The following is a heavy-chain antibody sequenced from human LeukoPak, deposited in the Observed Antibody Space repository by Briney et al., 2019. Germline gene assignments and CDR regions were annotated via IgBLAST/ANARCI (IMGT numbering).Heavy chain of an antibody. D-gene: IGHD2-2*02. CDR1: GGTFSSYA. Sequence: SVKVSCKASGGTFSSYAISWVRQAPGQGLEWMGRIIPILGIANYAQKFQGRVTITTDKSTSTAYMELSSLRSEDTAVYYCARPAAITRGSFYGMDVWGQGTTVTVSS. J-gene: IGHJ6*02. V-gene: IGHV1-69*04. CDR3: ARPAAITRGSFYGMDV. CDR2: IIPILGIA.